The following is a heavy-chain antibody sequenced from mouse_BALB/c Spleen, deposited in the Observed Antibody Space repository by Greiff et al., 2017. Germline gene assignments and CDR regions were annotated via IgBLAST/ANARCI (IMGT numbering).Heavy chain of an antibody. CDR1: GFTFSDFY. Sequence: EVKLVESGGGLVQPGGSLRLSCATSGFTFSDFYMEWVRQPPGKRLEWIAASRNKANYYTTEYSASVKGRFIVSRDTSQSILYLQMNALRAEDTAIYYCARYNYDAMDYWGQGTSVTVSS. D-gene: IGHD1-1*01. J-gene: IGHJ4*01. CDR2: SRNKANYYTT. CDR3: ARYNYDAMDY. V-gene: IGHV7-1*02.